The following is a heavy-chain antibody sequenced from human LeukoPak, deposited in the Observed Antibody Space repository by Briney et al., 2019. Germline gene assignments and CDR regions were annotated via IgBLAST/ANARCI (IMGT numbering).Heavy chain of an antibody. CDR1: GYSFTTYW. CDR3: ARGHGMDV. Sequence: GESLKISCKGSGYSFTTYWIGWVRQMPGKGLEWMGIIYPGDSDTRYRPSFQGQVTISADKSINTAYLQWSSLKASDTAISSCARGHGMDVWGQGTTVTVSS. V-gene: IGHV5-51*01. J-gene: IGHJ6*02. CDR2: IYPGDSDT.